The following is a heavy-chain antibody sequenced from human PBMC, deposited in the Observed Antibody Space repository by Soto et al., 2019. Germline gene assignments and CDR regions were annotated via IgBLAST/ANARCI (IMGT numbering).Heavy chain of an antibody. D-gene: IGHD6-19*01. V-gene: IGHV3-30*18. CDR3: AKDLRQWLVQGAFDY. CDR2: ISYDGSNK. J-gene: IGHJ4*02. CDR1: GFTFSSYG. Sequence: SLRLSCAASGFTFSSYGMHWVRQAPGKGLEWVAVISYDGSNKYYADSVKGRFTISRDNSKNTLYLQMNSLRAEDTAVYYCAKDLRQWLVQGAFDYWGQGTLVTVSS.